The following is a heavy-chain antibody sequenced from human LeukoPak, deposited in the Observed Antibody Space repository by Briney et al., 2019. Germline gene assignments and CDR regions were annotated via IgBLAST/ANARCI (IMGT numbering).Heavy chain of an antibody. J-gene: IGHJ1*01. CDR2: IYHSGST. Sequence: SETLSLTCTVSGGSISTYYWNSIRQPPGKGLEWIGYIYHSGSTNYNPSLQSRVTISVDTSKNQFSLNLNSVTAADTAVYYCARGGAARLHFQNWGQGTLVTVSS. V-gene: IGHV4-59*01. CDR1: GGSISTYY. CDR3: ARGGAARLHFQN. D-gene: IGHD6-6*01.